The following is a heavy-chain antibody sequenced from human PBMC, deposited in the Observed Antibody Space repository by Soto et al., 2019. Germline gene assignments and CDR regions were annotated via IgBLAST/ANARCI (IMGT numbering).Heavy chain of an antibody. V-gene: IGHV3-30*18. CDR3: GKDLYSSSWYYFDY. D-gene: IGHD6-13*01. Sequence: LRLSCAASGFTFSSYGMHWVRQAPGKGLEWVAVISYDGSNKYYADSVKGRFTISRDNSKNTLYLQMNSLRAEDTAVYYCGKDLYSSSWYYFDYWGQGTLVTVSS. J-gene: IGHJ4*02. CDR2: ISYDGSNK. CDR1: GFTFSSYG.